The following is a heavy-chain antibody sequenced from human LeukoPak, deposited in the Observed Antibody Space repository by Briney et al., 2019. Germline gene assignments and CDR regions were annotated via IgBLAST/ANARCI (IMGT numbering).Heavy chain of an antibody. V-gene: IGHV4-4*07. CDR1: GGSISSYY. CDR2: IYTSGST. Sequence: PAETLSLTCTVSGGSISSYYWSWIRQPAGKGLEWIGRIYTSGSTNYNPSLKSRVTMSVDTSKNQFSLKLTSVTAADTAVYYCARLNSGSYGNYFEDWGQGTLVTVSS. D-gene: IGHD1-26*01. CDR3: ARLNSGSYGNYFED. J-gene: IGHJ4*02.